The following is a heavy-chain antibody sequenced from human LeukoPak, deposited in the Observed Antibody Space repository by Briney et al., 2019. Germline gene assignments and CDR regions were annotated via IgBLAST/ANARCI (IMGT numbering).Heavy chain of an antibody. J-gene: IGHJ5*02. Sequence: SETLSLTCAVSGGSITSGGYSWSWIRQTPGKGPEWIAYMHDSGSTYYNPSLKSRIIISLDTSKNQVSLKLRSVTAADTAVYYCARVVAAAGNNWFDPWGQGTLVTVSS. CDR2: MHDSGST. CDR1: GGSITSGGYS. CDR3: ARVVAAAGNNWFDP. D-gene: IGHD6-13*01. V-gene: IGHV4-30-4*07.